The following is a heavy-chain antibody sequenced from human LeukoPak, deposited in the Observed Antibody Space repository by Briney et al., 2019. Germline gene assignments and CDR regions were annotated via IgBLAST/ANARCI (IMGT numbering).Heavy chain of an antibody. D-gene: IGHD6-13*01. Sequence: PSGTLSLTCAVSGGSISSGNWWSWVRQPPGKGLEWIGEIYHSGSTNYNPSLKSRVTISVDKSKNQFSLKLSSVTAADTAVYYCARQGYSSSWYWFDPWGQGTLVTVSS. CDR3: ARQGYSSSWYWFDP. CDR2: IYHSGST. J-gene: IGHJ5*02. CDR1: GGSISSGNW. V-gene: IGHV4-4*02.